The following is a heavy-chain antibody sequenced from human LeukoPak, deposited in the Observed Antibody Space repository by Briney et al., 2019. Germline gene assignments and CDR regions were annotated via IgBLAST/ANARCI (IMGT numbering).Heavy chain of an antibody. J-gene: IGHJ6*03. CDR2: INHSGST. D-gene: IGHD6-13*01. V-gene: IGHV4-34*01. CDR1: GGSFSGYY. CDR3: ARGQGAAAANYYYSYMDV. Sequence: PSETLSPTRAVYGGSFSGYYWSWIRQPPGKGLEWIGEINHSGSTNYNPSLKSRVTISVDTSKNQFSLKLSSVTAADTAVYYCARGQGAAAANYYYSYMDVCRERTTVAVSS.